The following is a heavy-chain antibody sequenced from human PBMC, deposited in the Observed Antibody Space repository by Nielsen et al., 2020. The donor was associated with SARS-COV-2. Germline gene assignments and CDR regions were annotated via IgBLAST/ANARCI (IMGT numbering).Heavy chain of an antibody. J-gene: IGHJ6*02. Sequence: GESLKISCAASGFTFDDYGMSWVRQAPGKGLEWVANIKQDGSEKYYVDSVKGRFTIFRDNAKNSLYLQMNSLRAEDTAVYYCASEGVGYCSSTSCHRYYYGMDVWGQGTTVTVSS. D-gene: IGHD2-2*01. V-gene: IGHV3-7*03. CDR2: IKQDGSEK. CDR3: ASEGVGYCSSTSCHRYYYGMDV. CDR1: GFTFDDYG.